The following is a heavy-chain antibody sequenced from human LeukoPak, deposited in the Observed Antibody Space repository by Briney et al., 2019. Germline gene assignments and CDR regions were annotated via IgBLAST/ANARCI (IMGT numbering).Heavy chain of an antibody. Sequence: GESLKISCKGSGYSFTSYWIGWVRQMPGKGLECMGISYPGDSDTRYSPSFQGQVTISADTSISTAYLQWSSLKASDTAMYYCARLPYCGGDCYPNWFDPWGQGTLVTVSS. D-gene: IGHD2-21*02. CDR2: SYPGDSDT. V-gene: IGHV5-51*01. J-gene: IGHJ5*02. CDR3: ARLPYCGGDCYPNWFDP. CDR1: GYSFTSYW.